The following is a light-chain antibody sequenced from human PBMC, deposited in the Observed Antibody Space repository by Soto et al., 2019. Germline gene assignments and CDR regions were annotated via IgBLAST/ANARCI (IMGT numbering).Light chain of an antibody. CDR1: QTVLHSSNKKNY. CDR3: HQYYTIPLT. Sequence: DIVMTQSPEYLSVSLGERATINCKTSQTVLHSSNKKNYLGWYQQKPGHVPKLLIYWASTRESGVPDRFSGSGSGTNFTLSISSLQAEDVAVYYCHQYYTIPLTFGGGTKVEIK. CDR2: WAS. J-gene: IGKJ4*01. V-gene: IGKV4-1*01.